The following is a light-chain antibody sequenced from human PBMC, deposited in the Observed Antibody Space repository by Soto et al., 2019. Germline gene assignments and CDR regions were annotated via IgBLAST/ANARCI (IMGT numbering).Light chain of an antibody. CDR2: GAS. J-gene: IGKJ5*01. CDR1: QIVTSSQ. V-gene: IGKV3-20*01. Sequence: DIVFTQSPGTLSLSPGEGVTLSCRAGQIVTSSQLAWYQQKPGQAPRLLVFGASSRVLGIPDRFIGSGSGTDFTLTISSLQSEDFAVYYCQQYNKWPLTFGQGTRLEIK. CDR3: QQYNKWPLT.